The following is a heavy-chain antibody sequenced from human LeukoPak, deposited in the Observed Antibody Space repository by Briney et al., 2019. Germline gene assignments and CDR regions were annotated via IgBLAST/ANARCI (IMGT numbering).Heavy chain of an antibody. Sequence: SETLSLTCAVYGGSFSGYYWSWIRQPPGKGLEWIGEINHSGSTNYNPSLKSRVTISVDTSKNQFSLKLSSVTAADTAVYYCARDLMGAGLSGDAFDIWGQGTMVTVSS. V-gene: IGHV4-34*01. CDR3: ARDLMGAGLSGDAFDI. CDR1: GGSFSGYY. J-gene: IGHJ3*02. CDR2: INHSGST. D-gene: IGHD1-26*01.